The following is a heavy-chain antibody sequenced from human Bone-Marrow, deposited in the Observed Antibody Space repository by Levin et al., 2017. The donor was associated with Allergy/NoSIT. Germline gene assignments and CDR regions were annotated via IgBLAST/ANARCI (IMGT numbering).Heavy chain of an antibody. Sequence: PGGSLRLSCVVSGFSFSSYAMNWVRQAPGKGLEWVSSISGGGGSTYYADSVKGRLTISRDNSKNTLYLQMSSLRGEDTAVYYCAKDLSTAARSGPSPCDHWGQGALVTVSS. CDR3: AKDLSTAARSGPSPCDH. J-gene: IGHJ4*02. CDR1: GFSFSSYA. D-gene: IGHD6-6*01. V-gene: IGHV3-23*01. CDR2: ISGGGGST.